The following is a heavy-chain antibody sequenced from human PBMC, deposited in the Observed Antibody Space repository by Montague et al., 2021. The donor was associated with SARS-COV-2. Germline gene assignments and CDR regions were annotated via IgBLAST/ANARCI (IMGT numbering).Heavy chain of an antibody. J-gene: IGHJ6*02. D-gene: IGHD6-19*01. V-gene: IGHV4-59*01. CDR3: AGRPTPSYSSGWYLFYYAMDV. CDR1: GGSINSYY. CDR2: IYSSGST. Sequence: SETLSLTCAVSGGSINSYYWSWIRQPPGKGLEWIGYIYSSGSTIYNPSLKSRVTISIDTSKNQFSLKLNSVTAADTAVYYCAGRPTPSYSSGWYLFYYAMDVWGQGTTVTVSS.